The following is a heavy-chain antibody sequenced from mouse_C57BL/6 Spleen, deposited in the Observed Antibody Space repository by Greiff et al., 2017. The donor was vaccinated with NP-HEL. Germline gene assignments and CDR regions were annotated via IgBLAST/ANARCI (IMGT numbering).Heavy chain of an antibody. CDR3: ARSLYGSYWYFDV. CDR2: INPNNGGT. V-gene: IGHV1-18*01. D-gene: IGHD1-1*01. Sequence: EVQLQESGPELVKPGASVKIPCKASGYTFTDYNMDWVKQSHGKSLEWIGDINPNNGGTIYNQKFKGKATLTVDKSSSTAYMELRSLTSEDTAVYYCARSLYGSYWYFDVWGTGTTVTVSS. J-gene: IGHJ1*03. CDR1: GYTFTDYN.